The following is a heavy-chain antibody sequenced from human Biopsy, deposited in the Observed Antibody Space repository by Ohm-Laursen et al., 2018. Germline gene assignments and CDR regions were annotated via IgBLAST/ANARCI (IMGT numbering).Heavy chain of an antibody. CDR3: ARVFCTSTTCYGLLDN. V-gene: IGHV1-18*01. Sequence: SVKVSCKFSGYTFTSYDISWVRQAPGQGLEWMGWISPYNDKTSYPPKLQDRVTMTADTSTNTAHMELRSLRSDDTAVYYCARVFCTSTTCYGLLDNWGQGTVVTVSS. D-gene: IGHD2/OR15-2a*01. CDR1: GYTFTSYD. CDR2: ISPYNDKT. J-gene: IGHJ4*02.